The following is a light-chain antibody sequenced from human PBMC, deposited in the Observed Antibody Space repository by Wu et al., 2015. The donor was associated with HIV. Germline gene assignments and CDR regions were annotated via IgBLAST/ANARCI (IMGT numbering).Light chain of an antibody. CDR1: QSVSSY. Sequence: PGERATLSCRASQSVSSYLAWYQQKPGQAPRLLIYDASNRATGIPARFSGSGSGTDFTLTISSLEPEDFAVYYCQQRSNWPPLTFGGGTKVEIK. J-gene: IGKJ4*01. V-gene: IGKV3-11*01. CDR3: QQRSNWPPLT. CDR2: DAS.